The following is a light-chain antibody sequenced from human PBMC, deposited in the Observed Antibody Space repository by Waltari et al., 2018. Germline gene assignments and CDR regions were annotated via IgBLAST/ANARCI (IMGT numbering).Light chain of an antibody. V-gene: IGKV2-30*02. CDR1: QSLVHSDGNIY. J-gene: IGKJ1*01. CDR3: MQGTHWPWT. Sequence: DVVMTQSPLSLPVTLGQPASISCTSSQSLVHSDGNIYLNWFQQRPGQSPRRLIHRVSNRNYGVPDRFSGSGSGTDFTLKISRVEAEDVGVYYCMQGTHWPWTFGQGTKVEIK. CDR2: RVS.